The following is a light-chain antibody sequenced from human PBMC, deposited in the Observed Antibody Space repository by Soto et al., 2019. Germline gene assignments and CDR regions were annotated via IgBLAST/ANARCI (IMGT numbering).Light chain of an antibody. J-gene: IGLJ3*02. CDR2: GNS. CDR3: QSYDSSLSAWV. V-gene: IGLV1-40*01. Sequence: QLVLTQPPSVSGAPGQRVTISCTESSSNIGAGYDVHWYQQLPGTAPKLLIYGNSNRPSGVPDRFSGSKSGTSASLAITGRQAEDEADYYCQSYDSSLSAWVFGGGTKLTVL. CDR1: SSNIGAGYD.